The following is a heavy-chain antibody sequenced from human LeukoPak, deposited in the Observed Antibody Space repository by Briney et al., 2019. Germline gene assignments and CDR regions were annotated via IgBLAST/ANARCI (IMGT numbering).Heavy chain of an antibody. D-gene: IGHD3-22*01. CDR1: GFTVSSNY. Sequence: GGSLRLSCAASGFTVSSNYMSWVRQAPGKGLEWVSVIYSGGSTYYADSVEGRFTISRDNSKNTLYLQMNSLRAEDTAVYYCASVAYYYDSSGYTDAFDIWGQGTMVTVSS. CDR3: ASVAYYYDSSGYTDAFDI. CDR2: IYSGGST. J-gene: IGHJ3*02. V-gene: IGHV3-66*01.